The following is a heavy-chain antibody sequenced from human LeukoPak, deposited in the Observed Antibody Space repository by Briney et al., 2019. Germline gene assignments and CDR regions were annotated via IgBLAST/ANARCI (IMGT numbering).Heavy chain of an antibody. CDR1: GFTFSSYG. CDR2: IRYDGSNK. Sequence: SGGSLRLSCAASGFTFSSYGMHWVRQARGKGLEWVAFIRYDGSNKYYADSVKGRFTISRDNSKNTLYLQMNSLRAEDTAVYYCAKVYCSSTSCPHNLDYWGPGTLVTVSS. CDR3: AKVYCSSTSCPHNLDY. V-gene: IGHV3-30*02. J-gene: IGHJ4*02. D-gene: IGHD2-2*01.